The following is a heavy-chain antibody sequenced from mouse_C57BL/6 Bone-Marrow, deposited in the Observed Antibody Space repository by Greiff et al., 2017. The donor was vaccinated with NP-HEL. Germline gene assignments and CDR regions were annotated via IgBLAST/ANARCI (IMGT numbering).Heavy chain of an antibody. V-gene: IGHV1-63*01. CDR1: GYTFTNYW. J-gene: IGHJ3*01. CDR3: AREEGDNFAWFAY. D-gene: IGHD1-3*01. CDR2: IYPGGGYT. Sequence: QVQLQQSGAELVRPGSSVKMSCKASGYTFTNYWIGWAKQRPGHGLEWIGDIYPGGGYTNYNEKFKGKATLTADKSSNTAYMQFSSLTSEDSAIYYCAREEGDNFAWFAYWGQGTLVTVSA.